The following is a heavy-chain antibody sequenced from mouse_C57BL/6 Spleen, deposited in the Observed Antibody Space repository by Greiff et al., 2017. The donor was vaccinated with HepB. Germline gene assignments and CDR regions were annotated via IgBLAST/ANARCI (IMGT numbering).Heavy chain of an antibody. CDR3: ARGGAYFDV. V-gene: IGHV5-16*01. J-gene: IGHJ1*03. CDR2: INYDGSST. Sequence: EVKLVESEGGLVQPGSSMKLSCTASGFTFSDYYMAWVRQVPEKGLEWVANINYDGSSTYYLDSLKSRFIISRDNAKNILYLQMSSLKSEDTATYYCARGGAYFDVWGTGTTVTVSS. CDR1: GFTFSDYY.